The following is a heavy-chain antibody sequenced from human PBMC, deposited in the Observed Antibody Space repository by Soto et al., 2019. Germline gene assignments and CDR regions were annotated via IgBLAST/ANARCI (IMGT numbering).Heavy chain of an antibody. CDR1: GGTFSSYA. D-gene: IGHD2-15*01. CDR2: IIPIFGTA. CDR3: AREWDVCGGGSCYSYYYYGMDV. J-gene: IGHJ6*02. Sequence: SVKVSCKASGGTFSSYAISWVRQAPGQGLEWMGGIIPIFGTANYAQKFQGRVTITADESTSTAYMELSSLRSEDTAVYYCAREWDVCGGGSCYSYYYYGMDVWGQGTTVTVSS. V-gene: IGHV1-69*13.